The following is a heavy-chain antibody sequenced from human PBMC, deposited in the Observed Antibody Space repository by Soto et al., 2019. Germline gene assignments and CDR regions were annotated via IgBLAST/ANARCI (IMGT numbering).Heavy chain of an antibody. CDR1: GFTFSNYS. CDR3: TKPGDPISFYYYYIDF. D-gene: IGHD2-21*02. J-gene: IGHJ6*03. Sequence: GGSLRLSFAASGFTFSNYSISWVRQAPGKGLEWVSAISVSAGSTYYADSVKGRFTISRDNSKNTLYLQMNSLRADDTAVYYCTKPGDPISFYYYYIDFWGKGTTVTVSS. V-gene: IGHV3-23*01. CDR2: ISVSAGST.